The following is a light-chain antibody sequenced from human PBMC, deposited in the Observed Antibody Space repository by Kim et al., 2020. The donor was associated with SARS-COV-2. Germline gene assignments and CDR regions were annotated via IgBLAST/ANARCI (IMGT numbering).Light chain of an antibody. J-gene: IGLJ1*01. Sequence: QSALTQPASVSGSPGQSITISCTGTSSDIGAYDYVSWYQQHPGKAPKLMIFDVTNRPSGVSNRFSGSKSDNTASLTISGLQPEDEADYYCSSFTSSGTTSFGTGTKVTV. CDR3: SSFTSSGTTS. CDR2: DVT. V-gene: IGLV2-14*03. CDR1: SSDIGAYDY.